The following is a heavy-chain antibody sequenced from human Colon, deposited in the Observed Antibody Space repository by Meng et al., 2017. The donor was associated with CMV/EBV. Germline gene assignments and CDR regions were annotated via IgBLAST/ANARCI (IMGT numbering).Heavy chain of an antibody. CDR1: GFTFSSYS. CDR3: ARGGYSGYGCDY. D-gene: IGHD5-12*01. V-gene: IGHV3-21*01. Sequence: GESLKISCAASGFTFSSYSMNRVRQAPGKGLEWVSSISSSSSYIYYADSVKGRFTISRDNAKNSLYLQMNSLRAEDTAVYYCARGGYSGYGCDYWGQGTLVTVSS. CDR2: ISSSSSYI. J-gene: IGHJ4*02.